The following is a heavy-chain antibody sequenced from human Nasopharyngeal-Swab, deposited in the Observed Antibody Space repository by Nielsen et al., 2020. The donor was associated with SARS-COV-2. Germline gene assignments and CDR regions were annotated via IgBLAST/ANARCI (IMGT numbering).Heavy chain of an antibody. CDR1: GYTLTELS. V-gene: IGHV1-24*01. D-gene: IGHD6-6*01. J-gene: IGHJ4*02. CDR3: ATDYGGRVYYYFDY. CDR2: FDPEDGET. Sequence: SCKVSGYTLTELSMHWVQQAPGKGLEWMGGFDPEDGETIYAQKFQGRVTMTEDTSTDTAYMELSSLRSEDTAVYYCATDYGGRVYYYFDYWGQGTLVTVSS.